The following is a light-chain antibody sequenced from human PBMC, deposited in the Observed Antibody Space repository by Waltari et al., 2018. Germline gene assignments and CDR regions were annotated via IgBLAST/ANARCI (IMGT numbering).Light chain of an antibody. CDR3: QSTDTTGTYLV. J-gene: IGLJ2*01. CDR2: KDN. V-gene: IGLV3-25*03. Sequence: SNELTQPPSVSVSPGQTARIPCSGDALATEQFYWYQQKPGQAPLLVKYKDNERPAGIPERFTGSSSGTTVTLIINGVQAEDEADYYCQSTDTTGTYLVFGGGTKLTVL. CDR1: ALATEQ.